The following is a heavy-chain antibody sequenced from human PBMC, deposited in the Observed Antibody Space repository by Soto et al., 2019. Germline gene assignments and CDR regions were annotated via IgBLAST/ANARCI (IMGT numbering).Heavy chain of an antibody. D-gene: IGHD3-3*01. CDR1: GFTFSSYA. Sequence: PGGSLRLSCAASGFTFSSYAMHWVRQAPGKGLEWVAVISYDGSNKYYADSVKGRFTISRDNSKNTLYLQMNSLRAEDTAVNYCARVIGDFWSLFDYWGQGTLVTVSA. V-gene: IGHV3-30-3*01. J-gene: IGHJ4*02. CDR3: ARVIGDFWSLFDY. CDR2: ISYDGSNK.